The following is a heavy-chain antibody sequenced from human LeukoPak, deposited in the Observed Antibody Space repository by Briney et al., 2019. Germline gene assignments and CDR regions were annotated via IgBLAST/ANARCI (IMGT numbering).Heavy chain of an antibody. CDR2: ISGRGGST. J-gene: IGHJ4*02. CDR3: ARDGSLQFFDY. V-gene: IGHV3-23*01. CDR1: GFSFSSYA. Sequence: GGSLRLSCAASGFSFSSYAMSWVRQAPGKGLEWVSGISGRGGSTYYADSVKGRFTISRDNSKDTLYVQMNSLRAEDTAVYYCARDGSLQFFDYWGQGTLVTVSS. D-gene: IGHD5-24*01.